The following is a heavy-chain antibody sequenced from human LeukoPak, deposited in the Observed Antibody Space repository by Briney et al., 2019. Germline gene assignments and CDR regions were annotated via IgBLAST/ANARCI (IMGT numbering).Heavy chain of an antibody. CDR3: TRDPRGSYGPDAFDI. Sequence: GGSLRLSCTASGFTFGDYAMSWVRQAPGKGLEWVGFIRSKAYGGTTEYAASVKGRFTISRDDSKSFAYLQMNSLKTEDTAVYYCTRDPRGSYGPDAFDIWGQRTMVTVFS. V-gene: IGHV3-49*04. J-gene: IGHJ3*02. CDR2: IRSKAYGGTT. D-gene: IGHD1-26*01. CDR1: GFTFGDYA.